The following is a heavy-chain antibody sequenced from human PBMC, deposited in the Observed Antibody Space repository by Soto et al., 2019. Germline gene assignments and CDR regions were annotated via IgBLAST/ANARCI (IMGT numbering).Heavy chain of an antibody. CDR2: ISYDGSNK. CDR3: ARAELPELYYFDY. CDR1: GFTFSSYA. Sequence: PGGSLRLSCAASGFTFSSYAMHWVRQVPGKGLEWVAVISYDGSNKYYADSVKGRFTISRDNSKNTLYLQMNSLRAEDTAVYYCARAELPELYYFDYWGQGTLVTVSS. V-gene: IGHV3-30-3*01. D-gene: IGHD1-26*01. J-gene: IGHJ4*02.